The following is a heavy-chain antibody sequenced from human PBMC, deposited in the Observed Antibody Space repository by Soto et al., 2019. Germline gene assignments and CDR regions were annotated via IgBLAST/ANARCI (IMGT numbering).Heavy chain of an antibody. D-gene: IGHD3-10*01. CDR3: AREDYYGNGYYVV. Sequence: SETLSLTCTVSGRSMSGYDWSWIRQPAGERLEWIGRIYTSGTTDFNPSLKGRVAMSVDTSKNQFSLKLTSVTAADTALYYCAREDYYGNGYYVVWGQGTQVTVSS. CDR2: IYTSGTT. J-gene: IGHJ4*02. V-gene: IGHV4-4*07. CDR1: GRSMSGYD.